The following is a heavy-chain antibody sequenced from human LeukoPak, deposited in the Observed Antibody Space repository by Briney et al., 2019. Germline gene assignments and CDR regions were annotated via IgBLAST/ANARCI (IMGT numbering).Heavy chain of an antibody. CDR3: AREGVIGDGYNFFDY. D-gene: IGHD5-24*01. CDR2: MNPNSGGT. V-gene: IGHV1-2*02. Sequence: GASVKVSCKASGYTPTGYYIHWVRQAPGQGLEWMGWMNPNSGGTKSAQKSQGRVTMTRDTSISTVYMELSRLRSDDTALYYCAREGVIGDGYNFFDYWGQGTLVTVSS. CDR1: GYTPTGYY. J-gene: IGHJ4*02.